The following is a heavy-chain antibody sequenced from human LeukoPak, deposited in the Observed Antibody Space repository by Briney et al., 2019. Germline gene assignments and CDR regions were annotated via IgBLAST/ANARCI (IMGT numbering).Heavy chain of an antibody. D-gene: IGHD3-22*01. CDR1: GFTFSSYA. Sequence: GSLRLSCAASGFTFSSYAMSWVRQVPGKGLEWVSGIVGSGGSTYYANSVKGRFTISRDNSKNTLYLQMNSLRAEDTAVYYCAKPPNYDSDAPQVDYWGQGTLVTVSS. V-gene: IGHV3-23*01. J-gene: IGHJ4*02. CDR3: AKPPNYDSDAPQVDY. CDR2: IVGSGGST.